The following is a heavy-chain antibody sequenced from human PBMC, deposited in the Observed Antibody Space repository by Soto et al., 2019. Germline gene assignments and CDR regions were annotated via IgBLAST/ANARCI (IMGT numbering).Heavy chain of an antibody. CDR2: ISGYNGKT. D-gene: IGHD4-4*01. J-gene: IGHJ6*02. CDR3: AREGHVTYYYYGMDI. CDR1: GYTFSSYG. V-gene: IGHV1-18*01. Sequence: QGQLVQSGGEVKKPGASVKVSCKASGYTFSSYGISWVRQAPGQGLEWMGWISGYNGKTNYAQKVQDRVTMTTDTSTSTVYMALRSLRSGDTAVYYCAREGHVTYYYYGMDIWGQGTTVTVSS.